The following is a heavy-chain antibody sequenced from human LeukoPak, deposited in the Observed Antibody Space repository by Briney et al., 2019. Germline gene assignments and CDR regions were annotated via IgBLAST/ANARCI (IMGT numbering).Heavy chain of an antibody. D-gene: IGHD3-10*01. CDR2: IYYSGST. J-gene: IGHJ3*02. V-gene: IGHV4-59*01. Sequence: SETLSLTCTVSGGSISSYYWSWIRQPPGKGLEWIGYIYYSGSTNYNPSLKSRVTISVDTSKNQFSLKLSSVTAADTAVYYCARGRKFGVDAFDIWGQGTMVTVSS. CDR1: GGSISSYY. CDR3: ARGRKFGVDAFDI.